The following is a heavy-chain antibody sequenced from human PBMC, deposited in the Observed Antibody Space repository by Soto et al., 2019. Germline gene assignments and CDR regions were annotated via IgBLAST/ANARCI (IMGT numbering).Heavy chain of an antibody. J-gene: IGHJ3*01. CDR3: VRSSRTGGLVPTDP. D-gene: IGHD2-2*01. CDR2: MNPNSGVT. Sequence: ASVKVSCKASGYTFIGYEIHWVRQAPGQGLEWMGWMNPNSGVTRNAQKFQGRVTMTRDTSISTAYMELSGLTSDDTALYYCVRSSRTGGLVPTDPWGQGTWVTVSS. CDR1: GYTFIGYE. V-gene: IGHV1-2*02.